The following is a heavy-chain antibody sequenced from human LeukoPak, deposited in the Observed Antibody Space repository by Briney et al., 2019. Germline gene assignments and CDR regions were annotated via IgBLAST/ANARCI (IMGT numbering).Heavy chain of an antibody. D-gene: IGHD2-2*01. CDR3: AREGLYCSSTSCYRAEFDP. CDR1: GGSISSYY. Sequence: SETLSLTCTVSGGSISSYYWSWIRQPAGKGLEWIGRIYTSGSTNYNPSLKSRVTMSVDTSKNQFSLKLSSVTAADTAVYYCAREGLYCSSTSCYRAEFDPWGQGTLVTVSS. J-gene: IGHJ5*02. CDR2: IYTSGST. V-gene: IGHV4-4*07.